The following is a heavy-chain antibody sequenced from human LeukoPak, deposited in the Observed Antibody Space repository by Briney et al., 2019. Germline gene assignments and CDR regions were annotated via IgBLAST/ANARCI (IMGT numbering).Heavy chain of an antibody. D-gene: IGHD2-21*02. CDR3: ANDCCGDCYSGYYYYMDV. V-gene: IGHV3-23*01. Sequence: PGGSLRLSCAASGFTFSSYAMSWVRQAPGKGLEWVSAISGSGGSTYYADSVKGRFTISRYNSKNTLYLQMNSLRAEDTAVYYCANDCCGDCYSGYYYYMDVWGKGTTVTVSS. CDR1: GFTFSSYA. J-gene: IGHJ6*03. CDR2: ISGSGGST.